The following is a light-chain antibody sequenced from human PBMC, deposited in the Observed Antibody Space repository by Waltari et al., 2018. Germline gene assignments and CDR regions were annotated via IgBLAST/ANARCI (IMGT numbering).Light chain of an antibody. CDR3: QQYGKTPPT. Sequence: DIQMTQSPSSLSASLGDRVTITCRASQGISNSLAWYQEKPGKAPKLLLYAASSLPLGVPSRFSGSGSGTDYTLIISSLQPEDFATYYCQQYGKTPPTFGGGTKLQIK. J-gene: IGKJ4*01. V-gene: IGKV1-NL1*01. CDR2: AAS. CDR1: QGISNS.